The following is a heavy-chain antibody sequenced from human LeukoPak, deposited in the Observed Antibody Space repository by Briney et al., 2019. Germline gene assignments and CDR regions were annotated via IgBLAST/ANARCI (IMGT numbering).Heavy chain of an antibody. J-gene: IGHJ4*02. CDR1: GFTFSSYS. V-gene: IGHV3-21*01. D-gene: IGHD3-10*01. CDR3: AKTGDFGY. CDR2: ISSGSSYI. Sequence: GGSLRLSCAASGFTFSSYSMNWVRQAPGKGLEWVSSISSGSSYIYYADSVKGRFTISRDNAKNSLYLQMNSLRAEDTAVYYCAKTGDFGYWGQGTLVTVSS.